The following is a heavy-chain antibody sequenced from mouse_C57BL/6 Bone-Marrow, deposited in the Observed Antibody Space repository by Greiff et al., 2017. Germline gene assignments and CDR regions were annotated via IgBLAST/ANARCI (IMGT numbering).Heavy chain of an antibody. CDR3: VRPSVPLYYAMDY. CDR1: GFSFNTYA. CDR2: IRSKSNNYAT. Sequence: EVKLMESGGGLVQPKGSLKLSCAASGFSFNTYAMNWVRQAPGKGLEWVARIRSKSNNYATYYADSVKDRFTISRDDSESMLYLQMNNLKTEDTAMYYCVRPSVPLYYAMDYWGQGTSVTVSS. V-gene: IGHV10-1*01. D-gene: IGHD3-1*01. J-gene: IGHJ4*01.